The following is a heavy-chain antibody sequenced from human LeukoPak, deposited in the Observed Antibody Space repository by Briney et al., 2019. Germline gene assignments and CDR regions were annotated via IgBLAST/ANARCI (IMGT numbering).Heavy chain of an antibody. Sequence: GGSLRLSCAVSGFIFSTYAMSWVRQAPGKGLEWVSTLSGDAGNTDYADSVKGRFTISRDNSKNTLYLQMNSLRAEDTAVYFCAKNTGYTTGWYFDYWGQGTLVTVSS. CDR2: LSGDAGNT. CDR3: AKNTGYTTGWYFDY. D-gene: IGHD6-19*01. V-gene: IGHV3-23*01. J-gene: IGHJ4*02. CDR1: GFIFSTYA.